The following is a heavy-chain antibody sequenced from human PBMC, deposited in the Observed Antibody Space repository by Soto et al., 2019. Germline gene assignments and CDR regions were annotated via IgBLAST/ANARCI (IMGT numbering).Heavy chain of an antibody. CDR1: GGSISSYY. D-gene: IGHD1-7*01. J-gene: IGHJ5*02. CDR3: ARALNWNYEWFHP. CDR2: IYYSGST. V-gene: IGHV4-59*01. Sequence: PSETLSVTCTVSGGSISSYYWSWIRQPPGKGLEWIGYIYYSGSTNYNPSLKSRVTISGDTSKNQFSLKLSSVTAADTAVYYCARALNWNYEWFHPWGQGTLVTVSS.